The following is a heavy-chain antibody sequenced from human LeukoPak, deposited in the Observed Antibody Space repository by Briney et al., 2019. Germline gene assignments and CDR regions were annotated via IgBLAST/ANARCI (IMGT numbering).Heavy chain of an antibody. D-gene: IGHD3-10*01. V-gene: IGHV3-11*01. Sequence: GGSLRLSCAASGFTFSDYYMSWIRLAPGKGLEWVSYISSSGSTIYYADSVKGRFTISRDNAKNSLYLQMNSLRAEDTAVYYCAPAARGSGSYWAGGYYYGMDVWGQGTTVTVSS. CDR1: GFTFSDYY. J-gene: IGHJ6*02. CDR2: ISSSGSTI. CDR3: APAARGSGSYWAGGYYYGMDV.